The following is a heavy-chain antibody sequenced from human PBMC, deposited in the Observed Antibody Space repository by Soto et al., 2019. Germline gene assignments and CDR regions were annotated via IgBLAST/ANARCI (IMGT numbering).Heavy chain of an antibody. J-gene: IGHJ4*02. CDR3: ARGGPYYDILTGYYTSGYFDY. V-gene: IGHV1-18*01. CDR2: ISAYNGNT. Sequence: QVQLVQSGAEVKKPGASVKVSCKASGYTFTSYGISWVRQAPGQGLEWMGWISAYNGNTNYAQKLQGRVTMTTDTSTSTAYMELRGLRSGETAVYYCARGGPYYDILTGYYTSGYFDYWGQGTLVTVSS. CDR1: GYTFTSYG. D-gene: IGHD3-9*01.